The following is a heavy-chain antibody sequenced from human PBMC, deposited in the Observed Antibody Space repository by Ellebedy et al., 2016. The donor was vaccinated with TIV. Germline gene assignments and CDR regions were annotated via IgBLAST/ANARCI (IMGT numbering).Heavy chain of an antibody. J-gene: IGHJ3*02. D-gene: IGHD2-21*02. Sequence: PGGSLRLSCAASGSTFSSYTMNWVRQAPGKGLEWVSSISSDSSNIYYADSVKGQFTISRDNAKNSLYLRMNSLRAEDTAVYYCARDNAYCGGDCYSYAFNIWGQGTMVIVSS. CDR2: ISSDSSNI. V-gene: IGHV3-21*01. CDR1: GSTFSSYT. CDR3: ARDNAYCGGDCYSYAFNI.